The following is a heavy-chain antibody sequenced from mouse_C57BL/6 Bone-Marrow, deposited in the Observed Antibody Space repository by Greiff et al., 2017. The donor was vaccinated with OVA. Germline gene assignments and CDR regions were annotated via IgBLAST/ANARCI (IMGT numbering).Heavy chain of an antibody. D-gene: IGHD1-1*01. CDR2: IDPSDSYT. J-gene: IGHJ3*01. Sequence: QVQLKQPGAELVRPGTSVKLSCKASGYTFTSYWMHWVKQRPGQGLEWIGVIDPSDSYTNYNQKFKGKATLTVDTSSSTAYMQLSSLTSEDSAVYYCASDYYGSSYVAYWGQGTLVTVSA. CDR3: ASDYYGSSYVAY. V-gene: IGHV1-59*01. CDR1: GYTFTSYW.